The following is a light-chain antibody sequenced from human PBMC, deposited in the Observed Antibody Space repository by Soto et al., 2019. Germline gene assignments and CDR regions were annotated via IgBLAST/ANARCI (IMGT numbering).Light chain of an antibody. V-gene: IGLV2-14*02. CDR1: SSDVGNHNL. CDR2: EVS. J-gene: IGLJ1*01. CDR3: SSYAGSNNRGV. Sequence: QSALTQPASVSGSPGQSITISCTGTSSDVGNHNLVSWYQHHPGKAPKLMIYEVSQRPSGVPDRFSGSKSGNTASLTVSGLQAEDEADYYCSSYAGSNNRGVFGSGTKLTVL.